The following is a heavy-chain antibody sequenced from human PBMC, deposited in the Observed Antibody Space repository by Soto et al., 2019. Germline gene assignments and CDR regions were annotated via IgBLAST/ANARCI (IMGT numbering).Heavy chain of an antibody. V-gene: IGHV3-23*01. J-gene: IGHJ2*01. D-gene: IGHD3-10*01. CDR1: GFTFISYA. Sequence: EVHLLESGGGLVQPGGSLRLSCAASGFTFISYAMNWVRQAPGKGLQWVSAISGGGDATFYADSVKGRCTISRDNSRNTVALQMNSLGADDTAVYYCARKVPGSTTRPDYWYFDLWGRGTLVTVSS. CDR2: ISGGGDAT. CDR3: ARKVPGSTTRPDYWYFDL.